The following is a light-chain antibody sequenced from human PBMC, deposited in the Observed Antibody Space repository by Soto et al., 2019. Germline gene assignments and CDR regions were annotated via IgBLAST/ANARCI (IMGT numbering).Light chain of an antibody. V-gene: IGLV1-47*01. J-gene: IGLJ2*01. Sequence: QAVVTQPPSASGPPGQRVTISCSGSSSNIEINYVYWYQHLPGMSPKLLIYGDNQRPSGVPDRFSGSQSGSSASLAISGIRSDDEGDYYCAAWDDSLGGRVLFGGGTKLTVL. CDR1: SSNIEINY. CDR2: GDN. CDR3: AAWDDSLGGRVL.